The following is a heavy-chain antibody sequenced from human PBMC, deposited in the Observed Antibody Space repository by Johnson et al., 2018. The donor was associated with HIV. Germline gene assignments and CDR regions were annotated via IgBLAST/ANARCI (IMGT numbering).Heavy chain of an antibody. V-gene: IGHV3-9*01. Sequence: VQLVESGGGLVQPGRSLRLSCAASAFPFDDHALHWVRQSPGTGLQWFSIILKGRFTISRDNSKNTLYLQMNSLRAEDTAVYYCASGGWLEGAFDIWGQGTMVTVSS. CDR3: ASGGWLEGAFDI. CDR1: AFPFDDHA. J-gene: IGHJ3*02. D-gene: IGHD6-19*01. CDR2: I.